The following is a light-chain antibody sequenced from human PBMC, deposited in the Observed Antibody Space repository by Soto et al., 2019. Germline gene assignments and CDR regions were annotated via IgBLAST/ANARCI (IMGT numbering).Light chain of an antibody. V-gene: IGKV3-20*01. Sequence: EIVLTQSPATLSLSPGESATLSCRTSQSVGSNSLAWHQQKPGQAPRLLMYAASSRAAGIPDRFSGSGSGTDFTLTISRLEPEDFAVYYCQQHGSWGITFGPGTKVDIK. CDR1: QSVGSNS. CDR3: QQHGSWGIT. CDR2: AAS. J-gene: IGKJ3*01.